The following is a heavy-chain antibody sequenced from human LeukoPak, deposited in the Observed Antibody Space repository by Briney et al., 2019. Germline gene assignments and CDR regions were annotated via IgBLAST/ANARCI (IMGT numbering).Heavy chain of an antibody. CDR1: GFTFSSYT. J-gene: IGHJ4*02. D-gene: IGHD1-1*01. CDR2: ISGSNSYI. V-gene: IGHV3-21*01. Sequence: PGGSLRFSCAASGFTFSSYTMLWIRKAPGKGLEGVSSISGSNSYIFYADSVKGRFTVSRDNAKDSLYLQMNSLRAEDTAVYYCARALTTLTYEGYWGQGTLVTVSS. CDR3: ARALTTLTYEGY.